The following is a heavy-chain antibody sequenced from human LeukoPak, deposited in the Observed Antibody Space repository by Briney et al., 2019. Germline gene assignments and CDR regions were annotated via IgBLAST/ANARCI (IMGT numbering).Heavy chain of an antibody. J-gene: IGHJ4*02. V-gene: IGHV3-74*01. CDR3: AKDWFVTTDY. D-gene: IGHD1/OR15-1a*01. CDR2: ITTDETT. Sequence: PGGSLRLSRAATGIPFSVSWMHWFRQVPGKGLMWVSRITTDETTTYADSVRGRFSISRDNAQNTVYLQMNSLRVEDTAVYYCAKDWFVTTDYWGQGILV. CDR1: GIPFSVSW.